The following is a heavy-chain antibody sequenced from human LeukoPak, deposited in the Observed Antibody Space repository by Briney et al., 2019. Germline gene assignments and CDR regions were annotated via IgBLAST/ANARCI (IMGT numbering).Heavy chain of an antibody. J-gene: IGHJ6*03. V-gene: IGHV3-23*01. CDR3: AKEGAGVVIPLAFYYYYYMDV. D-gene: IGHD3-22*01. CDR2: ISGSGGST. CDR1: GFTFSSYA. Sequence: GGSLRLSCAASGFTFSSYAMSWVRQAPGKGLEWVSAISGSGGSTYYADSVKGRFTISRDNSKNTLYLQMNSLRAEDTAVYYCAKEGAGVVIPLAFYYYYYMDVWGKGTTVTVSS.